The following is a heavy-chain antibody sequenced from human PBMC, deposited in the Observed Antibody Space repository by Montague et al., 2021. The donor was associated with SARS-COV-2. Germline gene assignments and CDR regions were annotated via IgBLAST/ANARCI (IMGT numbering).Heavy chain of an antibody. Sequence: SETLSLTCTVSGGSISSYYWSWIRQPPGKGLEWIGYIYYSGSTNYNPSLKSRVTISVDTSKNKFSLKMSSVTAADKAVYYCARLGLRYCDWLLLGEGYFDYWGQGTLVTVSS. CDR2: IYYSGST. D-gene: IGHD3-9*01. V-gene: IGHV4-59*08. CDR3: ARLGLRYCDWLLLGEGYFDY. J-gene: IGHJ4*02. CDR1: GGSISSYY.